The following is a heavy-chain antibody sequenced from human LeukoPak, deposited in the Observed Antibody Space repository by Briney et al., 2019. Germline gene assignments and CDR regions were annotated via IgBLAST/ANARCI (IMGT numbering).Heavy chain of an antibody. D-gene: IGHD2-21*02. CDR1: GFTFSSYA. CDR3: ARGGEGYCGGDCYHHPFDY. V-gene: IGHV3-30-3*01. CDR2: ISYDGTNK. J-gene: IGHJ4*02. Sequence: GGSVRLSCAASGFTFSSYAMHWVRPAPGKGPEWVALISYDGTNKYYADSVKGRFTISRDNSKNTLYLQMNSLGAEDTAVYYCARGGEGYCGGDCYHHPFDYWGQGTLVTVSS.